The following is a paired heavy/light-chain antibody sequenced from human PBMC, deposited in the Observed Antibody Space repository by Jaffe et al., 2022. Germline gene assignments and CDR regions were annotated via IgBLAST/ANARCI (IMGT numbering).Light chain of an antibody. CDR3: QQFNSYPLA. V-gene: IGKV1-13*02. J-gene: IGKJ5*01. CDR1: QGISSA. Sequence: AIQLTQSPSSLSASVGDRVTITCRASQGISSALAWYQQKPGKAPKLLIYDASSLESGVPSRFSGSGSGTDFTLTISSLQPEDFATYYCQQFNSYPLAFGQGTRLEIK. CDR2: DAS.
Heavy chain of an antibody. Sequence: QVQLVQSGAEVKKPGASVKVSCKASGYTFTSYYMHWVRQAPGQGLEWMGIINPSGGSTSYAQKFQGRVTMTRDTSTSTVYMELSSLRSEDTAVYYCARSSYYYDSSGYYSPFDYWGQGTLVTVSS. CDR1: GYTFTSYY. J-gene: IGHJ4*02. V-gene: IGHV1-46*01. CDR2: INPSGGST. CDR3: ARSSYYYDSSGYYSPFDY. D-gene: IGHD3-22*01.